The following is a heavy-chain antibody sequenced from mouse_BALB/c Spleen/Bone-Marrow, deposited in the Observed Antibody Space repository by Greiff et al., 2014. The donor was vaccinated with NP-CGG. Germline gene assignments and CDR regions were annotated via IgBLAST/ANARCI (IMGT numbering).Heavy chain of an antibody. V-gene: IGHV1-7*01. Sequence: QVQLQQPGAELVKPGASVKLSCKASGYTFTSFYLHWVKQRPGQGLEWIGYINPPTGYTEYNQKFKDKATLTADKSSSTAYMQLSTLKSAASYVYYCYIWRYYVMNYWGQGTSVTVSS. D-gene: IGHD1-3*01. CDR1: GYTFTSFY. CDR3: YIWRYYVMNY. CDR2: INPPTGYT. J-gene: IGHJ4*01.